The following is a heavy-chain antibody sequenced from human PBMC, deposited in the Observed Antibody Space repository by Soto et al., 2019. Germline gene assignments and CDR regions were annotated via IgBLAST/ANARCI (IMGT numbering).Heavy chain of an antibody. J-gene: IGHJ4*02. Sequence: TLSLTCAVSGGSISSGGYAWSFIRQPPGKGLEWIGYIYHSGSTYYNPSLKSRVTISVDRSKNQFSLKLSSVTAADTAVYYCARSRSSWYPYYFDYWGQGTLVTVSS. CDR2: IYHSGST. CDR1: GGSISSGGYA. CDR3: ARSRSSWYPYYFDY. V-gene: IGHV4-30-2*01. D-gene: IGHD6-13*01.